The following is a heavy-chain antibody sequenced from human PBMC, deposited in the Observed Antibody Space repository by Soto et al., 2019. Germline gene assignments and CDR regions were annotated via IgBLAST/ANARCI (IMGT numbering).Heavy chain of an antibody. V-gene: IGHV3-30-3*01. CDR1: GFTFSSYA. Sequence: QVQLVESGGGVVQPGRSLRLSCEASGFTFSSYAMHWVRQAPGKGLEWVAVISYDGSNKYYADSVKGRFTISRDNSKNTLYLQMNSLRAEDTAVYYCARDPRLLRFLEWLDYYYGMDVWGQGTTVTVSS. J-gene: IGHJ6*02. CDR3: ARDPRLLRFLEWLDYYYGMDV. D-gene: IGHD3-3*01. CDR2: ISYDGSNK.